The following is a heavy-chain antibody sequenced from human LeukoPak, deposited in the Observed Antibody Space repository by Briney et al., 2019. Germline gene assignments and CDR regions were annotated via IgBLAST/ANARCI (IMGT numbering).Heavy chain of an antibody. V-gene: IGHV3-30*02. J-gene: IGHJ4*02. Sequence: PGGSLRLSCAASGFTFSSYYMHWVRQAPGKGLEWVAFIRYDGSNKYYADSVKGRFTISRDNFKNTLYLQMNSLRAEDTAVYYCAKWRRGGWSLDYWGQGTLVTVSS. D-gene: IGHD6-19*01. CDR1: GFTFSSYY. CDR2: IRYDGSNK. CDR3: AKWRRGGWSLDY.